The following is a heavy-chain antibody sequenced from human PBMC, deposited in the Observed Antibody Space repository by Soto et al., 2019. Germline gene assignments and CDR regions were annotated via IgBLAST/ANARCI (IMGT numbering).Heavy chain of an antibody. CDR3: ASSTVDIVATNNNYYSGMDT. CDR2: IIPIFGTA. CDR1: GGTFSSYA. D-gene: IGHD5-12*01. J-gene: IGHJ6*02. V-gene: IGHV1-69*06. Sequence: SVKVSCKASGGTFSSYAISWVRQAPGQGLEWMGGIIPIFGTANYAQKFQGRVTITADKSTSTAYMELSSLRSEDTAVYYCASSTVDIVATNNNYYSGMDTLGQQTTLTVSS.